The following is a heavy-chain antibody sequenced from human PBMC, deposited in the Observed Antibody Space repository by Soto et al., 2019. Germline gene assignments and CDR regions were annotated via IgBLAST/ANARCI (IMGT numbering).Heavy chain of an antibody. V-gene: IGHV1-3*01. J-gene: IGHJ3*02. CDR2: INAGNGNT. CDR1: GYTFTSYA. Sequence: ASVKVSCKASGYTFTSYAMHWVRQAPGQRLEWMGWINAGNGNTKYSQKFQGRVTITSDTSASTAYMELSSLRSEDTAVYYCAYVWGSSDAFDIWGQGTMVTVSS. D-gene: IGHD3-16*01. CDR3: AYVWGSSDAFDI.